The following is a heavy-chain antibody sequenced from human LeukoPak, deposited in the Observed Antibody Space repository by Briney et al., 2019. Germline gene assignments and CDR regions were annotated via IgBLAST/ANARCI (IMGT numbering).Heavy chain of an antibody. V-gene: IGHV3-7*01. CDR3: ATRYSSSWPSFDY. CDR1: GFTFNRYW. D-gene: IGHD6-13*01. CDR2: IKQDGSEK. Sequence: GGSLRLSSAASGFTFNRYWMSWVRQAPGKGLEWVANIKQDGSEKYYVDSVKGRFTISRDNAKNSLYLQMNSLRAEDTAVYYCATRYSSSWPSFDYWGQGTLVTVSS. J-gene: IGHJ4*02.